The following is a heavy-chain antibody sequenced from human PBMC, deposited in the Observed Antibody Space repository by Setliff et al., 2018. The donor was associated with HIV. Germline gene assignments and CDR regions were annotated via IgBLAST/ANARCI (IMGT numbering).Heavy chain of an antibody. J-gene: IGHJ5*01. Sequence: SETLSLTCKVSGGSFNTKRTKWGWIRQSPGKGLEWIGSIFYCGSVTYNPSLKSRPLISIDMSNTQFSLNLRSVTAADTAVYYCVRELLGSGGTVPEVNFFDSWGQGTLVTVSS. CDR1: GGSFNTKRTK. CDR3: VRELLGSGGTVPEVNFFDS. CDR2: IFYCGSV. V-gene: IGHV4-39*07. D-gene: IGHD1-26*01.